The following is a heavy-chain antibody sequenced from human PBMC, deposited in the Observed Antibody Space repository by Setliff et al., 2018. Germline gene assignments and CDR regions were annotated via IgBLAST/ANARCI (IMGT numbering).Heavy chain of an antibody. CDR2: ISYDGSNK. Sequence: PGGSLRLSCAASGFTFSSYAMHWVRQAPGKGLEWVAVISYDGSNKYYADSVKGRFTISRDNSKNTLYLQMNSLRAEDTAVYYCAKDHHYYDSSGYYHYWGQGTLVTVSS. CDR1: GFTFSSYA. V-gene: IGHV3-30*04. D-gene: IGHD3-22*01. CDR3: AKDHHYYDSSGYYHY. J-gene: IGHJ4*02.